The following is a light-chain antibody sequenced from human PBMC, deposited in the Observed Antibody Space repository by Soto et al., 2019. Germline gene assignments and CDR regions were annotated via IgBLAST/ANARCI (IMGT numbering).Light chain of an antibody. Sequence: DIQMTQSPSTLSASIGDRVTITCRASQNISSWLSWYQQKPGKAPNLLIYQASILESGVPSRFSGSVSGTEFSLTICSLLSDYFGTFYCQHYNLNSLSLGGGTKVDIK. CDR1: QNISSW. V-gene: IGKV1-5*03. J-gene: IGKJ4*01. CDR2: QAS. CDR3: QHYNLNSLS.